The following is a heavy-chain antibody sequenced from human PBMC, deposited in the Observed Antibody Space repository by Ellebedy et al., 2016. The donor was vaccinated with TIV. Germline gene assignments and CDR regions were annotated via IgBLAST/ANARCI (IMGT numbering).Heavy chain of an antibody. CDR1: GFTVTTNY. J-gene: IGHJ4*02. CDR2: IVSAADGGET. V-gene: IGHV3-53*01. Sequence: GESLKISCAASGFTVTTNYMNWVRQAPGKGLEWVPVIVSAADGGETHYADSVKGRFTISRDSYKNTLYLQMHSLRAEDTAVYYCARDAAGNGGKLDYWGQGALVTISS. CDR3: ARDAAGNGGKLDY. D-gene: IGHD4-23*01.